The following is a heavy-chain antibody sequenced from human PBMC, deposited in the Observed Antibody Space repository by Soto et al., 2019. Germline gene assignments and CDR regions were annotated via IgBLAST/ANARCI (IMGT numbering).Heavy chain of an antibody. J-gene: IGHJ4*02. Sequence: SVKVSCXASGGAFSSYAISWVRQAPGQGLEWMGGIIPIFGTANYAQKFQGRVTITADESTRTAYMELSSLRSEDTGVYYCATGITGTAAGGDYWGQGTLVTVSS. CDR2: IIPIFGTA. V-gene: IGHV1-69*13. D-gene: IGHD1-20*01. CDR1: GGAFSSYA. CDR3: ATGITGTAAGGDY.